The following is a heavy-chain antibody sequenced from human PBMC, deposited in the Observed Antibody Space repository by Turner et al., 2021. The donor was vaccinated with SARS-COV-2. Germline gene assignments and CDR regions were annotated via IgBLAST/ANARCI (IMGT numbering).Heavy chain of an antibody. CDR3: TRIETGGHGSFYYGMDL. CDR2: IHYSGTS. J-gene: IGHJ6*02. Sequence: QVRLPESCPGLVKPSATLSLPCIVSADSLNTGNSYWGWVRQRPGKGLEWIGSIHYSGTSHANPSLTSRVAMSVDTPKGQFLFTLTSVSVLDTGLYFCTRIETGGHGSFYYGMDLWGPGTTVTVSS. CDR1: ADSLNTGNSY. D-gene: IGHD7-27*01. V-gene: IGHV4-39*01.